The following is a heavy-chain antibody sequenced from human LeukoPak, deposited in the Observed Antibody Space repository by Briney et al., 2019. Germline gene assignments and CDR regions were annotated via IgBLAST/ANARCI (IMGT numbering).Heavy chain of an antibody. Sequence: SETLSLTCTVSGGSMRSHYWSWIRQPPGKRLEWIGYVSYTGRTKYNPSLQSRVTISIDTSKSQFSLKLTSVTSADTAVYSCARLLDNDISGDPDTFDVWGQGTTVIVSS. CDR1: GGSMRSHY. J-gene: IGHJ3*01. D-gene: IGHD3-22*01. CDR2: VSYTGRT. V-gene: IGHV4-59*11. CDR3: ARLLDNDISGDPDTFDV.